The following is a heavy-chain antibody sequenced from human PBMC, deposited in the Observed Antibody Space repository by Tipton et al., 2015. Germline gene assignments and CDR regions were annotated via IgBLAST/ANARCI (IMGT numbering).Heavy chain of an antibody. CDR3: ARDDHQVNAFDI. CDR1: GLTFSDTW. J-gene: IGHJ3*02. CDR2: IHYGGTT. V-gene: IGHV4-59*01. D-gene: IGHD1-14*01. Sequence: LRLSCIVSGLTFSDTWMNWVRQAPGKGLEWIGYIHYGGTTNYNPSLKSRVTISLDTSKNQFSLKLTSVTAADAAVYYCARDDHQVNAFDIWGQGTMVTVSS.